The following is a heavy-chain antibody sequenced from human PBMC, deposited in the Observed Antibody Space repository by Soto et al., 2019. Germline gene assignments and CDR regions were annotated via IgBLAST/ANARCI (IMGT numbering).Heavy chain of an antibody. CDR3: AIHPRIAARRQVTDVKGYYYYGMDV. V-gene: IGHV4-39*01. Sequence: SETLSLTCAFYGWSFSGYYWGWIRQPPGKGLEWIGSIYYSGSTYYNPSLKSRVTISVDTSKNQFSLKLSSVTAADTAVYYCAIHPRIAARRQVTDVKGYYYYGMDVWGQGTTVTVSS. D-gene: IGHD6-6*01. CDR2: IYYSGST. J-gene: IGHJ6*02. CDR1: GWSFSGYY.